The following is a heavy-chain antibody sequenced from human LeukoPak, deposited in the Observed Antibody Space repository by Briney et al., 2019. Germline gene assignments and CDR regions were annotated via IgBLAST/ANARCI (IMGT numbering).Heavy chain of an antibody. V-gene: IGHV3-48*01. D-gene: IGHD2/OR15-2a*01. CDR2: ISSSSSTI. CDR1: GFTFSSYS. Sequence: GGSLRLSCAASGFTFSSYSMNWVRQAPGKGLEWVSYISSSSSTIYYADSVKGRFTISRDNAKNSLYLQMNSLRAEDTAVYYCARDVYGGFKEYVPLDYWGQGTLVTVSS. J-gene: IGHJ4*02. CDR3: ARDVYGGFKEYVPLDY.